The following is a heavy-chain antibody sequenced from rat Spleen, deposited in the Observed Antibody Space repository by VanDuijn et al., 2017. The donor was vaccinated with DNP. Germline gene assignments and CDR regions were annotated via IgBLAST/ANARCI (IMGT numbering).Heavy chain of an antibody. Sequence: EVQLVESGGVLLQPGRSLKLSCAASGFTFSNYGMAWVRQAPTKGLEWVASISNGGGSTYYPDSVKGRFTISRDNAENTVYLQMNSLRSEDTATYYCLKHLDAWGQGTSVTVSS. CDR3: LKHLDA. CDR2: ISNGGGST. CDR1: GFTFSNYG. V-gene: IGHV5S13*01. J-gene: IGHJ4*01.